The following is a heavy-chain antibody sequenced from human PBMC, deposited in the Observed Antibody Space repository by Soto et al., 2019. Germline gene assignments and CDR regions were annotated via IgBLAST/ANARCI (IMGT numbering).Heavy chain of an antibody. V-gene: IGHV4-39*01. CDR2: VYYRGRS. J-gene: IGHJ4*02. CDR1: GGSFTNSSYY. D-gene: IGHD4-17*01. CDR3: VSQRTTVPTQAYFDY. Sequence: PSETLSLTGTVSGGSFTNSSYYWGWILQSPGKGLEWIGSVYYRGRSYSKSSVKSRVTISVDTSKNRFSLSLNSVTASDTAVYFCVSQRTTVPTQAYFDYWGPGALVTVSS.